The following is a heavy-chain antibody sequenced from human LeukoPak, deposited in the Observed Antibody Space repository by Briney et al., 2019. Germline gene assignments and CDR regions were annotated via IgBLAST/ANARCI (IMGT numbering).Heavy chain of an antibody. J-gene: IGHJ5*02. CDR3: AKDMERAAGTDWFDP. CDR1: GFTFSSYA. V-gene: IGHV3-23*01. Sequence: GGSLRLSCAASGFTFSSYAMSWVRQAPGKGLEWVSAISGSGGSTYYADSVKGRFTISRDNSKNTLYLQLNSLRAEDTAVYYCAKDMERAAGTDWFDPWGQGTLVTVSS. CDR2: ISGSGGST. D-gene: IGHD6-13*01.